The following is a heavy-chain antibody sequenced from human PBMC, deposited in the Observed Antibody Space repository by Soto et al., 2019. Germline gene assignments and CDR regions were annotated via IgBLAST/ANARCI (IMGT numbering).Heavy chain of an antibody. CDR1: GYSISSGYY. CDR3: AREVGADEFDY. D-gene: IGHD1-26*01. V-gene: IGHV4-38-2*02. CDR2: IYYSGST. J-gene: IGHJ4*02. Sequence: SETLSLTCAVSGYSISSGYYWGWIRQPPGKGLEWIGYIYYSGSTYYNPSLKSRVTISVDTSKNQFSLKLSSVTAADTAVYYCAREVGADEFDYWGQGTLVTVS.